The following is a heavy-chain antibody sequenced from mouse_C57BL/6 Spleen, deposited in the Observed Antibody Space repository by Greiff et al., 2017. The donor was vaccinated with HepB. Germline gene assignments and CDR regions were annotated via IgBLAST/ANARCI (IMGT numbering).Heavy chain of an antibody. CDR1: GYTFTDYE. Sequence: QVQLQQSGAELVRPGASVTLSCKASGYTFTDYEMHWVKQTPVHGLEWIGAIDPETGGTAYNQKFKGKAILTADKSSSTAYMELRSLTSEDSAVDYCTRERVYDYGRFAYWGQGTLVTVSA. CDR2: IDPETGGT. V-gene: IGHV1-15*01. D-gene: IGHD2-4*01. J-gene: IGHJ3*01. CDR3: TRERVYDYGRFAY.